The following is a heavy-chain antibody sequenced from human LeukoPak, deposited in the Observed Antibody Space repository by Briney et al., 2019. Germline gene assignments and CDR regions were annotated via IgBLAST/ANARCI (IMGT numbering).Heavy chain of an antibody. CDR1: GFTFSRHA. V-gene: IGHV3-30-3*01. Sequence: SLRLSCVVSGFTFSRHAMHWVRQAPGKGLEWVAVISYDESNKYYVASVEGRFTISKDIAKNTLFLQMNSLRADDTAVYYCAARDKSCSGGVCDPIDYWGEGAMVTVSS. D-gene: IGHD2-8*02. CDR3: AARDKSCSGGVCDPIDY. CDR2: ISYDESNK. J-gene: IGHJ4*02.